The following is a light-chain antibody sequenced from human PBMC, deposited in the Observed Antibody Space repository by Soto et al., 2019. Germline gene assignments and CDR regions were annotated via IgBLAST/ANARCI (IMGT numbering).Light chain of an antibody. CDR1: QSIDTF. Sequence: DILMTQSPSSLSASVGDRVTITCRASQSIDTFLNWYQQKPGKVPRLLIYAATSLESGVPSRFSGSGSGTDFTLTISSLQPEDFATYYCQQSYSTLYTFGQGTNLEIK. CDR2: AAT. V-gene: IGKV1-39*01. CDR3: QQSYSTLYT. J-gene: IGKJ2*01.